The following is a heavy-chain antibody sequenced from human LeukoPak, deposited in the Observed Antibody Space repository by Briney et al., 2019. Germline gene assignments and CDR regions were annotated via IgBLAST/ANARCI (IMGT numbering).Heavy chain of an antibody. J-gene: IGHJ4*02. CDR2: ISSSSSYI. D-gene: IGHD3-22*01. V-gene: IGHV3-21*01. CDR1: GFTFSSSA. Sequence: GGSLTLSCAVSGFTFSSSAMSWVRQAPGKGLEWVSSISSSSSYIYYADSVKGRFTISRDNAKNSLYLQMNSLRAEDTAVYYCASEIYYYDSKRGEFDYWGQGTLVTVSS. CDR3: ASEIYYYDSKRGEFDY.